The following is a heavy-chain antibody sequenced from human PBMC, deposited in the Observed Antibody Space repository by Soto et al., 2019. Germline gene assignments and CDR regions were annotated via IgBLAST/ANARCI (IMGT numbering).Heavy chain of an antibody. Sequence: SVKVSCKASGGTFSSYAISWVRQAPGQGLEWMGGIIPIFGTANYAQKFQGRVTITADKSTSTAYMELSSLRSEDTAVYYCARDPGSRGAFDIWGQGTMVTVSS. J-gene: IGHJ3*02. D-gene: IGHD3-10*01. V-gene: IGHV1-69*06. CDR2: IIPIFGTA. CDR1: GGTFSSYA. CDR3: ARDPGSRGAFDI.